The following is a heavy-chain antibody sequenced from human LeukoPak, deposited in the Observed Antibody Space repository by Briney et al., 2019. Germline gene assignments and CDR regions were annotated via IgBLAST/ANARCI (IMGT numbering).Heavy chain of an antibody. Sequence: ASVKVSFTASGYTFTDYYIHWVRQAPGQGLEWMGRINCKSGGTNYGQNFQGRVTMTRDTSISTAYMELSRLRSDDTAVYYCARGPIATEGPRRPNYFDPWGQGTLVTVSS. D-gene: IGHD4/OR15-4a*01. V-gene: IGHV1-2*06. CDR3: ARGPIATEGPRRPNYFDP. CDR1: GYTFTDYY. CDR2: INCKSGGT. J-gene: IGHJ5*02.